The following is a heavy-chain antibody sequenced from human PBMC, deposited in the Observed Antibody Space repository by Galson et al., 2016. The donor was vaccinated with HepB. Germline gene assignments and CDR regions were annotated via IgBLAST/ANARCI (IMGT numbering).Heavy chain of an antibody. D-gene: IGHD6-13*01. V-gene: IGHV1-18*01. CDR1: GYTFATHG. Sequence: SVKVSCKASGYTFATHGISWVRQAPGEGLERMGWVRVFDGHTDSAQKFQDRVSFTADTSTNTAYMELRSLTYDDTAVYFCAREQSSSWSPFDYWGQGTLSPSP. CDR2: VRVFDGHT. CDR3: AREQSSSWSPFDY. J-gene: IGHJ4*02.